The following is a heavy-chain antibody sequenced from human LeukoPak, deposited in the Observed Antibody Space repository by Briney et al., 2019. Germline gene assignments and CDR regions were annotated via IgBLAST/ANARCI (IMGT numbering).Heavy chain of an antibody. Sequence: GGSLRLSCAASGFTVSSNYMSWVRQAPGEGLEWVSIIYSGGSTSYADSVKGRFTISRDNSKNTLYLQMNSLRAEDTAVYYCASGLDYGGLDYWGQGTLVTVSP. J-gene: IGHJ4*02. D-gene: IGHD4-23*01. CDR3: ASGLDYGGLDY. CDR2: IYSGGST. CDR1: GFTVSSNY. V-gene: IGHV3-66*01.